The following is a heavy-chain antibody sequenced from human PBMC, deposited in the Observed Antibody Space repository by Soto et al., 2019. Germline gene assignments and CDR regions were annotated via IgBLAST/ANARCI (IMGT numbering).Heavy chain of an antibody. CDR2: INPNSGGT. D-gene: IGHD5-18*01. V-gene: IGHV1-2*04. Sequence: ASVKVSCKASGYTFTGYYMHWVRQAPGQGLEWMGWINPNSGGTNYAQKFQGWVTMTRDTSISTAYMELSRLRSDDTAVYYCAREPTDTAMVTSYFYYGMDVWGQGTSVTVSS. CDR3: AREPTDTAMVTSYFYYGMDV. J-gene: IGHJ6*02. CDR1: GYTFTGYY.